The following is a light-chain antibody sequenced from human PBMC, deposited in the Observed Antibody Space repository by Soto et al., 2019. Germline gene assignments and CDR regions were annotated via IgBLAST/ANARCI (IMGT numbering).Light chain of an antibody. J-gene: IGLJ2*01. CDR2: AVT. V-gene: IGLV2-14*01. Sequence: QSALTQPASVSGSPGQSITISCTGTATDVGAYNYVSWYQQHPGRAPKLIIYAVTDRPSGVADCFSGSKSGDTASLTISGLQAEDEAHYYCSSFTSSTTLLFGGGTKVTVL. CDR3: SSFTSSTTLL. CDR1: ATDVGAYNY.